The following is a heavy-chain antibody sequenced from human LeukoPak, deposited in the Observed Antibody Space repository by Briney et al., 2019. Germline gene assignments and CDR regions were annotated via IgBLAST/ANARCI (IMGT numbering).Heavy chain of an antibody. V-gene: IGHV3-21*01. CDR2: ISSSSSYI. D-gene: IGHD1-26*01. CDR1: GFTFSRFS. CDR3: ALVGATSWAPFDY. J-gene: IGHJ4*02. Sequence: GGSLRLSCAVSGFTFSRFSMTWVRQAPGKGLEWVSSISSSSSYIYYRDSVKGRFTISRDNAKNSLYLQMHSLSAEDTAVYYCALVGATSWAPFDYWGQGTLVTVSS.